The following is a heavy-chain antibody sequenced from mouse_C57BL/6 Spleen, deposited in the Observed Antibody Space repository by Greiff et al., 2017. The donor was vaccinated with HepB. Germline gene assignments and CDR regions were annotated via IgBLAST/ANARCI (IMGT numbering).Heavy chain of an antibody. V-gene: IGHV1-64*01. CDR2: IHPNSGST. CDR1: GYTFTSYW. Sequence: QVQLQQSGAELVKPGASVKLSCKASGYTFTSYWMHWVKQRPGQGLEWIGMIHPNSGSTNYNEKFKSKATLTVDKSSSTAYMQLSSLTSEDSAVYYCARCGSSLYYAMDYWGQGTSVTVSS. J-gene: IGHJ4*01. CDR3: ARCGSSLYYAMDY. D-gene: IGHD1-1*01.